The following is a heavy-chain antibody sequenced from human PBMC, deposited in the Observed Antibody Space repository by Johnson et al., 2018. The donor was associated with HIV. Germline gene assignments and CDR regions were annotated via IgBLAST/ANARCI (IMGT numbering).Heavy chain of an antibody. CDR2: ISYHGTNK. V-gene: IGHV3-30-3*01. J-gene: IGHJ3*02. D-gene: IGHD3-10*01. Sequence: GKGLEWVAVISYHGTNKYYPDSVKGRFSNSRDSSENTLYLQLNSLTAEDTAVYYCSRGAFYGSGNYYTAFDIWGQGTMVTVSS. CDR3: SRGAFYGSGNYYTAFDI.